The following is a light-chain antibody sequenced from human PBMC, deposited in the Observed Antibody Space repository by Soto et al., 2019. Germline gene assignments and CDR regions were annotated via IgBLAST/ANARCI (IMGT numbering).Light chain of an antibody. J-gene: IGLJ1*01. CDR1: SSDVGGYNY. V-gene: IGLV2-8*01. CDR3: SSYAGSNNV. CDR2: EVS. Sequence: QSALTQPPSASGSPGQSVTISCTGTSSDVGGYNYVSWYQQHPGKAPKLMIYEVSKRPSGVPDRFSGSKSGNTASLTVSGLQAEDEVDYYCSSYAGSNNVFGTGTKVTVL.